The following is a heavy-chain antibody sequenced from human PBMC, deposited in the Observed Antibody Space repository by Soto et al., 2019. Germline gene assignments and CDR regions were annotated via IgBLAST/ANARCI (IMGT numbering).Heavy chain of an antibody. D-gene: IGHD4-4*01. J-gene: IGHJ5*02. CDR3: AKENDYSIIESNWFDA. CDR2: IKHDGSEK. CDR1: GFTFSSFW. Sequence: EVQLVESGGGLVQLGGSRRLSCAASGFTFSSFWMTWVRQAPGKGLEWVANIKHDGSEKYYVESVKGRFIISRDNSKNTLSLQMTSLRVEDTAVYYCAKENDYSIIESNWFDAWGPGTLVTVSS. V-gene: IGHV3-7*03.